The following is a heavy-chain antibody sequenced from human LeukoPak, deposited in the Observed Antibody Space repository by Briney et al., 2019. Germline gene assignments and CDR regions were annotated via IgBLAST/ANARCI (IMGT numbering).Heavy chain of an antibody. CDR2: IYYSGST. Sequence: PSETLSLTCTVSGGSISSGGYYWSWIRQHPGKGLEWIGYIYYSGSTNYNPSLESRVTISVDTSKNQFSLKLSSVTAADTAVYYCARDEKLRGALSKGGSNYYYYGMDVWGQGTTVTVSS. CDR3: ARDEKLRGALSKGGSNYYYYGMDV. V-gene: IGHV4-61*08. CDR1: GGSISSGGYY. J-gene: IGHJ6*02. D-gene: IGHD1-26*01.